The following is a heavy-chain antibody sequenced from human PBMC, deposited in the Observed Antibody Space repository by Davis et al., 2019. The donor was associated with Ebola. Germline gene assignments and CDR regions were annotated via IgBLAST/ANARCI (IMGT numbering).Heavy chain of an antibody. Sequence: GESLKISCAASGFTFSDYYMSWIRQAPGEGLEWVSYISSSSNYTNYADSVKGRFTISRDNAKNSLYLQMNSLRAEDTAVYYCASGGITMIHNHGMDVWGQGTTVTVSS. CDR3: ASGGITMIHNHGMDV. D-gene: IGHD3-22*01. CDR2: ISSSSNYT. V-gene: IGHV3-11*06. J-gene: IGHJ6*02. CDR1: GFTFSDYY.